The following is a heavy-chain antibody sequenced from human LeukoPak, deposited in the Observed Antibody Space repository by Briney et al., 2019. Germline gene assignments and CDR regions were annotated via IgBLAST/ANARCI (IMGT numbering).Heavy chain of an antibody. CDR2: INPSGGST. Sequence: ASVTVSFKASGYNFIIYYMHWVRQAPGQGLEWMGIINPSGGSTSYAQKFQDRVTMTRDTSTSTVYMELSSLKSEDTAVYYCVREDVVLVDAVRYYYYGMDVWGQGTTVTVSS. CDR1: GYNFIIYY. CDR3: VREDVVLVDAVRYYYYGMDV. D-gene: IGHD2-8*01. J-gene: IGHJ6*02. V-gene: IGHV1-46*01.